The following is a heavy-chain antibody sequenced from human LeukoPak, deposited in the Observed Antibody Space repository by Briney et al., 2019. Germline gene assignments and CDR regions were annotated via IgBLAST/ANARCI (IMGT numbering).Heavy chain of an antibody. V-gene: IGHV1-69*01. CDR2: IIPIFGTA. Sequence: SVKVSCKASGGTFSSYAISWVRQAPGQGLEWMGGIIPIFGTANYAQKFQVRVTITADEFTSTAYMELSSLRSEDTAVYYCARAIPSGSYFGPVGYWGQGTLVTVSS. J-gene: IGHJ4*02. D-gene: IGHD1-26*01. CDR3: ARAIPSGSYFGPVGY. CDR1: GGTFSSYA.